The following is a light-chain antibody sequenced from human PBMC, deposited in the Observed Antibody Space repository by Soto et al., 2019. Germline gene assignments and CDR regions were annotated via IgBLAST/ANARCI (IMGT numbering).Light chain of an antibody. CDR1: SSNIGAGYE. CDR2: GNI. J-gene: IGLJ2*01. CDR3: QSYDSSLSGVV. V-gene: IGLV1-40*01. Sequence: QSVLTQPPSVSGATGQRVTISCTGSSSNIGAGYEVHWYQQLPGTAPRLLIYGNIYRPSGVPDRFSGSKSGTSVSLAITGLQAEDEADYHCQSYDSSLSGVVFCGGTKLTVL.